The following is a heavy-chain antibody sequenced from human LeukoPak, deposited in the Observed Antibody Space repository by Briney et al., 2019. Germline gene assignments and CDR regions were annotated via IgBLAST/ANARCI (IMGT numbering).Heavy chain of an antibody. CDR3: AKDGPFFCSGGSCYSGYFDY. V-gene: IGHV3-30*02. D-gene: IGHD2-15*01. Sequence: GGSLRLSCAASGFTFSSYGMHWVRQAPGKGLEWVAFIRYDGSNKYYADSVKGRFTISRDNSKNTLYLQMNSLRAEDTAVYYCAKDGPFFCSGGSCYSGYFDYWGQGTLVTVSS. CDR2: IRYDGSNK. J-gene: IGHJ4*02. CDR1: GFTFSSYG.